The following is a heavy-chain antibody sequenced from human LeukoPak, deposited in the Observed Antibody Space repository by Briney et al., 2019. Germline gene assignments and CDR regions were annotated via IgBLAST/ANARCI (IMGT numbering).Heavy chain of an antibody. CDR1: GFTFSSYW. V-gene: IGHV3-53*01. Sequence: GGSLRLSCAASGFTFSSYWMSWVRQAPGKGLEWVSVIYSGGSTYYADSVKGRFTISRDNSKNTLYLQMNSLRAEDTAVYYCARRGYSSSWYYFDYWGQGTLVTVSS. J-gene: IGHJ4*02. D-gene: IGHD6-13*01. CDR3: ARRGYSSSWYYFDY. CDR2: IYSGGST.